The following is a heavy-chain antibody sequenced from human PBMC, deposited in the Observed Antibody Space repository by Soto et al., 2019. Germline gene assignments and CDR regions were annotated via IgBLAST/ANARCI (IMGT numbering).Heavy chain of an antibody. D-gene: IGHD3-16*01. CDR2: ISSSGSTI. V-gene: IGHV3-48*03. CDR3: AKDLLLYDYVWASYGYEAFDM. CDR1: GFTFSSYE. J-gene: IGHJ3*02. Sequence: EVQLVESGGGLVQPGGSLRLSCAASGFTFSSYEMNWVRQAPGKGLEWVSYISSSGSTIYYADSVKGRFTISRDNAKNSLYLQMNSLRAEDTAVYYCAKDLLLYDYVWASYGYEAFDMWGQGTMVTVSS.